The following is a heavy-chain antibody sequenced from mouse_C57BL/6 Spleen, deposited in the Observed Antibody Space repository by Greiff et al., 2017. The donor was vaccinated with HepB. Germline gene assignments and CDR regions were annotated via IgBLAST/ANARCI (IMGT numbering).Heavy chain of an antibody. CDR3: TDSPWFAY. V-gene: IGHV14-4*01. CDR2: IDPENGDT. CDR1: GFNIKDDC. Sequence: EVKLQQSGAELVRPGASVKLSCTASGFNIKDDCMHWVKQRPEQGLEWIGWIDPENGDTEYASKFQGKATITADTSSNTAYLQLSSLTSEDTAVYYCTDSPWFAYWGQGTLVTVSA. J-gene: IGHJ3*01.